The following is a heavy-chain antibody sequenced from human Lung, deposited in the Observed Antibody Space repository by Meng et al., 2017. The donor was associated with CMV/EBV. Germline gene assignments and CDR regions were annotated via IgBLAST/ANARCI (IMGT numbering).Heavy chain of an antibody. J-gene: IGHJ4*02. Sequence: QGQLQGPGLGLVKPSGTLSLTCAVCGGSSSSSNWWSWVRQPPGKGLEWIGEIYHSGSTNYNPSLKSRVTISVDKSKNQFSLKLSSVTAADTAVYYCARVVTALWGYYFDYWGQGTLVTVSS. CDR1: GGSSSSSNW. CDR2: IYHSGST. CDR3: ARVVTALWGYYFDY. V-gene: IGHV4-4*02. D-gene: IGHD2-21*02.